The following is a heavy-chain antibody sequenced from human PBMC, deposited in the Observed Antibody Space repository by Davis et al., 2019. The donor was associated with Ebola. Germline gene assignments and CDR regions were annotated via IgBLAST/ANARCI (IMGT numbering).Heavy chain of an antibody. CDR3: ARGPEGYCSSTSCSYSRGYGMDV. D-gene: IGHD2-2*01. V-gene: IGHV1-8*02. J-gene: IGHJ6*02. CDR2: LSAYNGNT. CDR1: GYRFNNYG. Sequence: AASVKVSCKTSGYRFNNYGISWMRQAPGHGLEWMGWLSAYNGNTGYAQKFQGRVTMTRNTSISTAYMELSSLRSEDTAVYYCARGPEGYCSSTSCSYSRGYGMDVWGQGTTVTVSS.